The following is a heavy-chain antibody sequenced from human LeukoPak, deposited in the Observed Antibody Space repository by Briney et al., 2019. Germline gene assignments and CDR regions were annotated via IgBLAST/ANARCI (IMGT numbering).Heavy chain of an antibody. CDR1: GFIFSSYS. D-gene: IGHD1-26*01. J-gene: IGHJ4*02. V-gene: IGHV3-21*01. Sequence: GGSLRLSCAASGFIFSSYSMNWVRQAPGKGLEWVSSISSSSIYIYYVDSVKGRFTISRDNAKNSLYLQMNSLRAEDSAAYYCARGPAANSGNYYAGDYWGQGTLVTVSS. CDR2: ISSSSIYI. CDR3: ARGPAANSGNYYAGDY.